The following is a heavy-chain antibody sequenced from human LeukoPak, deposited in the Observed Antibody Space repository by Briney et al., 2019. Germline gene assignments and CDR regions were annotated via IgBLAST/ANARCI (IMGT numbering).Heavy chain of an antibody. V-gene: IGHV4-38-2*02. Sequence: PSETLSLTCTVSGYSISSGYYWGWIRQPPGKGLEWIGSIYHSGSTYYNPSLKSRVTISVDTSKNQFSLKLSSVTAADTAVYYCARAVRGQKEDIVVVPAAIPSYYYYYYMDVWGKGTTVTVSS. J-gene: IGHJ6*03. D-gene: IGHD2-2*01. CDR1: GYSISSGYY. CDR2: IYHSGST. CDR3: ARAVRGQKEDIVVVPAAIPSYYYYYYMDV.